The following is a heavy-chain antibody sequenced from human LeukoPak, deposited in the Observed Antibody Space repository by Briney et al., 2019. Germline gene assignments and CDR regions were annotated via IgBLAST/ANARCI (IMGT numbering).Heavy chain of an antibody. Sequence: GGSLRLSCAASGFTFSSYGMHWVRQAPGKGLEWVAFIRYDGSNKYYADSVKGRFTISRDNSKNTLYLQMNSLRAGDTAVYYCARGPSNSYDYWGQGTLVTVSS. D-gene: IGHD4-11*01. CDR2: IRYDGSNK. V-gene: IGHV3-30*02. CDR3: ARGPSNSYDY. CDR1: GFTFSSYG. J-gene: IGHJ4*02.